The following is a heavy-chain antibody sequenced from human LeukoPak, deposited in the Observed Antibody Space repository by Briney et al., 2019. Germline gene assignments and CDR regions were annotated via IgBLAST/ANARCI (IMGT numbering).Heavy chain of an antibody. CDR3: ARGSKAAPGTFDY. J-gene: IGHJ4*02. Sequence: RTSGTLSLTCAVSGGSISSSNWWSWIRQPPGKGLEWIGYIYYTGSTDYNPSLKSRVAISVDTSKNQFSLKLSSVTAADTAVYYCARGSKAAPGTFDYWGQGTLVTVSS. V-gene: IGHV4-61*01. CDR1: GGSISSSNW. CDR2: IYYTGST. D-gene: IGHD6-13*01.